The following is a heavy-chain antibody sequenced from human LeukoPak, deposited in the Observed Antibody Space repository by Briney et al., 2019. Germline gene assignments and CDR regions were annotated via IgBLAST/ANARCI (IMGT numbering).Heavy chain of an antibody. CDR1: GGSFSGYY. CDR2: INHSGST. CDR3: ANSYYDFWSGYTIDY. Sequence: SETLSLTCAVYGGSFSGYYWSWIRQPPGKGLEWIGEINHSGSTNYNPSLKSRVTISVDTSKNQLSLKLSSVTAADTAVYYCANSYYDFWSGYTIDYWGQGTLVTVSS. J-gene: IGHJ4*02. V-gene: IGHV4-34*01. D-gene: IGHD3-3*01.